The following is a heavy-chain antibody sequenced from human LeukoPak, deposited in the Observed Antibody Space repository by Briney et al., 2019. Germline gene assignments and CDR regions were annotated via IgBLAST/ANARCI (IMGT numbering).Heavy chain of an antibody. CDR2: IIPLPQIV. J-gene: IGHJ4*02. CDR3: ARSDTEAIFAY. CDR1: GGAFSSFA. V-gene: IGHV1-69*04. D-gene: IGHD2-2*02. Sequence: SLKVSCLASGGAFSSFAISWLRQAPGQGIEWMGRIIPLPQIVNYAQKFQGRVTIISDKSTSRAFMELSSLRSEDTAVYYCARSDTEAIFAYWGQGTLVTVSS.